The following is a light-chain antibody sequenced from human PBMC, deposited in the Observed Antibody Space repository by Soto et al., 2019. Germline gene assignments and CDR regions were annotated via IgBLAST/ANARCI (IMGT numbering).Light chain of an antibody. CDR2: GAS. CDR3: QQYGSSHRE. Sequence: EIVLTQSPGTLSLSPGERATLSCRASESVTSNYLAWYQQKPGQAPRLLIYGASSRATGVPDRFSGSGSGTDFTLTIRRLEAEDFEVYYCQQYGSSHREFGTGTTVDI. CDR1: ESVTSNY. V-gene: IGKV3-20*01. J-gene: IGKJ1*01.